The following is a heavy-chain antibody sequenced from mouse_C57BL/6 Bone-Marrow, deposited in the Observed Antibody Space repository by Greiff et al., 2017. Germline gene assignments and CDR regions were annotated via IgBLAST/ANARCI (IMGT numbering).Heavy chain of an antibody. CDR3: AIGSSPFDY. V-gene: IGHV14-2*01. CDR1: GFNIKDYY. J-gene: IGHJ2*01. CDR2: IDPEDGET. Sequence: VQLKESGAELVKPGASVKLSCTASGFNIKDYYMHWVKQRTEQGLEWIGRIDPEDGETKYAPQFQGKATITADTSSNTAYLQLSSLTSEDTAVYYCAIGSSPFDYWGQGTTLTVSS. D-gene: IGHD1-1*01.